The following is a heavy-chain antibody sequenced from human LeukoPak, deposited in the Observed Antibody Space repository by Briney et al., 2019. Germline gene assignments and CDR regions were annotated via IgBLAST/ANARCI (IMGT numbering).Heavy chain of an antibody. J-gene: IGHJ4*02. D-gene: IGHD1-7*01. CDR2: IYFRGNT. Sequence: PSETLSLTCSVSGGSISISTYYWGWIRQPPGKGLEWIGGIYFRGNTYYNPSLKSRVTISVDTSKNQFSLKLSSVTAADTAVYYCARGKDNWNYVWIYWGQGTLVTVSS. V-gene: IGHV4-39*07. CDR1: GGSISISTYY. CDR3: ARGKDNWNYVWIY.